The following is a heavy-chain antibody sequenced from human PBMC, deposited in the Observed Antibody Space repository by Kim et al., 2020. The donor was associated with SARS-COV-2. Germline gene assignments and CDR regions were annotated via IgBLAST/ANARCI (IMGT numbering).Heavy chain of an antibody. CDR1: GFTFSSYA. CDR2: ISYDGSNK. CDR3: ARAYRSFYDRLDY. Sequence: GGSLRLSCAASGFTFSSYAMHWVRQAPGKGLEWVAVISYDGSNKYYADSVKGRFTISSDNSKNTLYLQMNSLRAEDTAVYYCARAYRSFYDRLDYWGQGT. J-gene: IGHJ4*02. V-gene: IGHV3-30*04. D-gene: IGHD3-9*01.